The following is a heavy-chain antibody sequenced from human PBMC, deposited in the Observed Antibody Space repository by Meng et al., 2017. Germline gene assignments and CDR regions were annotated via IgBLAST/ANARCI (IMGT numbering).Heavy chain of an antibody. CDR1: GYTFTGYY. Sequence: QVQLVQSGGEVKKPGASVTVSCKASGYTFTGYYMHWVRQAPGQGLEWMGWINAGNGNTKYSQKFQGRVTITRDTSASTAYMELSSLRSEDTAVYYCARGYYGSGLFDPWGQGTLVTVSS. V-gene: IGHV1-3*01. CDR2: INAGNGNT. D-gene: IGHD3-10*01. J-gene: IGHJ5*02. CDR3: ARGYYGSGLFDP.